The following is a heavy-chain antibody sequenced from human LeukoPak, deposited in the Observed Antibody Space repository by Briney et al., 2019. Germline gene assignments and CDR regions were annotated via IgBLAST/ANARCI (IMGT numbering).Heavy chain of an antibody. Sequence: GESLKISCKGSGYSFTSYWIGWVRQMPGKGLEWMGIIYPGDSDTRYSPSFQGQVTISADKSISTAYLEWSSLKASDTAMYYCARGYNWNYRGGSFFDYWGQGTLVTVSS. V-gene: IGHV5-51*01. CDR2: IYPGDSDT. CDR3: ARGYNWNYRGGSFFDY. D-gene: IGHD1-7*01. CDR1: GYSFTSYW. J-gene: IGHJ4*02.